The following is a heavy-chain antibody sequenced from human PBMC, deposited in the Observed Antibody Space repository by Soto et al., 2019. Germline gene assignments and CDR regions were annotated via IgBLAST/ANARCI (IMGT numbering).Heavy chain of an antibody. D-gene: IGHD2-15*01. CDR3: ARGDLVAVAATSTFDI. J-gene: IGHJ3*02. CDR2: IIPIFGTA. CDR1: GGTFSSYA. Sequence: AVKVSCKASGGTFSSYAISWVRQAPGQGLEWMGGIIPIFGTANYAQKFQGRVTITADESTSTAYMELSSLRSEDTAVYYCARGDLVAVAATSTFDIWGQGTMVTVSS. V-gene: IGHV1-69*13.